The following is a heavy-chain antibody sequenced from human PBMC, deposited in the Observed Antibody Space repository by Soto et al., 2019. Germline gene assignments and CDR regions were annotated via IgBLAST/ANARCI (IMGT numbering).Heavy chain of an antibody. D-gene: IGHD2-21*01. CDR2: IIPMLGTR. V-gene: IGHV1-69*08. CDR1: GGTFSTYS. CDR3: TVGSWSGEVFDI. Sequence: QVQLVQSGAEVKKPGSSVKVSCKDSGGTFSTYSLFWVRQAPGQGLEWMGRIIPMLGTRNYAQRFHDRVTITADEPTATARMEMSSLRSEDTALYFCTVGSWSGEVFDIWGQETMVTVSS. J-gene: IGHJ3*02.